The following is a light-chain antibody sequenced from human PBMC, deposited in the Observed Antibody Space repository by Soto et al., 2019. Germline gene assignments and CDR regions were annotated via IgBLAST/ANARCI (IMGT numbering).Light chain of an antibody. J-gene: IGKJ1*01. CDR3: QQYHDTPRT. Sequence: DIVMTQSPDSLAVSLGESATINCKSSQSILYNSNNKNYLAWYQQKAGQPPKLLIYWASTRESGVPDRFSGSWSGTDFTLTISSLQAEDVAVYYCQQYHDTPRTFGQGTKVEIK. CDR1: QSILYNSNNKNY. V-gene: IGKV4-1*01. CDR2: WAS.